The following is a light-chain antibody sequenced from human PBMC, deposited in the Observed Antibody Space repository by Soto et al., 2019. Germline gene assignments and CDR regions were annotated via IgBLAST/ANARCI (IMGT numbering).Light chain of an antibody. J-gene: IGKJ4*01. CDR3: QQYNKCPLT. Sequence: EIVMTQSPATLSVSPGERATLSCRASESVNNNLAWYQQKPGQAPRLLIYFASTRATGIPARFSGSGSGTEFTLTISSLQSEDFAVYYCQQYNKCPLTFGGGTKVETK. CDR1: ESVNNN. V-gene: IGKV3-15*01. CDR2: FAS.